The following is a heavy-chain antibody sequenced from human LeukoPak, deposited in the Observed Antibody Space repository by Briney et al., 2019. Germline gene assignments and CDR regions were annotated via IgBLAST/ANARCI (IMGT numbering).Heavy chain of an antibody. CDR3: AKGDGYNYDNWFDP. CDR1: GFTFSGSA. Sequence: HSGGCLRLSCAASGFTFSGSALSWVRQAPRKGLEWVSSINTSGGTTYYADSVKGRFTISRDNSKNTVYLQMNSLRAEDTAVYYCAKGDGYNYDNWFDPWGQGTLVSVSS. V-gene: IGHV3-23*01. J-gene: IGHJ5*02. D-gene: IGHD5-24*01. CDR2: INTSGGTT.